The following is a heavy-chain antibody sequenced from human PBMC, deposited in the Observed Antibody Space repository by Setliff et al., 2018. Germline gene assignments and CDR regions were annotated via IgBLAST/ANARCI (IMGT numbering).Heavy chain of an antibody. Sequence: SETLSLTCNVFGGSISGYYWNWIRQPPGKGLEWIGNIYTSGSIKYNPSLRSRVTISVDTSKNQFSLRLTSATAADTAVYFCARDQFSSGWYGAPESYFDRWGQGVLVTAPQ. J-gene: IGHJ4*02. CDR2: IYTSGSI. D-gene: IGHD6-19*01. CDR3: ARDQFSSGWYGAPESYFDR. V-gene: IGHV4-4*08. CDR1: GGSISGYY.